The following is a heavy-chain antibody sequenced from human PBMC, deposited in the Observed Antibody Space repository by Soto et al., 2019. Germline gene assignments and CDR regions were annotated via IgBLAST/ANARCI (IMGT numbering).Heavy chain of an antibody. J-gene: IGHJ4*02. D-gene: IGHD3-22*01. Sequence: QVQLVESGGGVVQPGRSLRLSCAASGFTFSSYGMHWVRQAPGKGPEWVAVIWYDGSNKYYADSVKGRFTISRDNSKNTLYLQMNSLRAEDTAVYYCARRVNYYDSSGYYLDYWGQGTLVTVSS. V-gene: IGHV3-33*01. CDR2: IWYDGSNK. CDR3: ARRVNYYDSSGYYLDY. CDR1: GFTFSSYG.